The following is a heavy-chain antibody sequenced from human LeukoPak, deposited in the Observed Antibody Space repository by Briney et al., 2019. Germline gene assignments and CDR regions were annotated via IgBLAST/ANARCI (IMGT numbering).Heavy chain of an antibody. D-gene: IGHD3-3*01. J-gene: IGHJ4*02. Sequence: ASVKVSCKASGYPFITYGLSWVRQAPGQGLEWMGQISGNDGDTTYAQKSQGRVTLTTDTGTTTAYMELTSLTSDDTAVYYCARDVPDFWSGFDHWGQGTLVTVSP. CDR1: GYPFITYG. CDR3: ARDVPDFWSGFDH. V-gene: IGHV1-18*01. CDR2: ISGNDGDT.